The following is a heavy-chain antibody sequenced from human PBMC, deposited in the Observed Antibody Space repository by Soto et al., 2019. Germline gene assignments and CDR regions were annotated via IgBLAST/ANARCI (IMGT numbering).Heavy chain of an antibody. Sequence: SETLSLTCTVSGDSFSSGFWSWIRQPPGKGLEWIGYINYRGSATYTPSLKSRVTMSVDTSKNQFSLKLSSVTAADTAVYYCARGSGWFFYWGQGTLVTVSS. CDR2: INYRGSA. V-gene: IGHV4-59*01. CDR1: GDSFSSGF. J-gene: IGHJ4*02. CDR3: ARGSGWFFY. D-gene: IGHD6-19*01.